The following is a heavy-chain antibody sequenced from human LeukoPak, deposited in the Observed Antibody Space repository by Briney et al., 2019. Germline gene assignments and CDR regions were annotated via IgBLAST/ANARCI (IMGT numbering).Heavy chain of an antibody. Sequence: ASVKVSCEVSGYTLTELSMHWVRQGPGKGLEWMGGFDPEDGETIYAQKFQGRVTMTEDTSTDTAYMELRSLRSEDTAVYYCATKEVGGGFVDYYYYGMDVWGQGTTVTVSS. CDR3: ATKEVGGGFVDYYYYGMDV. CDR2: FDPEDGET. V-gene: IGHV1-24*01. D-gene: IGHD3-16*01. CDR1: GYTLTELS. J-gene: IGHJ6*02.